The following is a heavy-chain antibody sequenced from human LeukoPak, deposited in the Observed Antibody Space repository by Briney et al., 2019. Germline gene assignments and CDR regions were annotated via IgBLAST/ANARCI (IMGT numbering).Heavy chain of an antibody. CDR2: ISSSGYSSGSNI. CDR3: TRSFDF. CDR1: GFTFSSFE. Sequence: GGSLRLSCAASGFTFSSFEMNWVRQGPGKGLEWISYISSSGYSSGSNIYHADSVKGRFTISRDNAKNSLYLQMNSLRAEDTAVYYCTRSFDFWGQGTLVTVSS. J-gene: IGHJ4*02. V-gene: IGHV3-48*03.